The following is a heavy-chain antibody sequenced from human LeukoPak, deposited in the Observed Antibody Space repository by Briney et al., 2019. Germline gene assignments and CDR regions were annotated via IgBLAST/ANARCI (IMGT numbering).Heavy chain of an antibody. Sequence: SETLSLTCTVSGGSISSSSYYRGWIRQPPGKGLEWIGSIYYSGSTYYNPSLKSRVTISVDTSKNQFSLKLSSVTAADTAVYYCARVCIAVAGTRSYNWFDPWGQGTLDTVSS. D-gene: IGHD6-19*01. CDR1: GGSISSSSYY. J-gene: IGHJ5*02. CDR3: ARVCIAVAGTRSYNWFDP. V-gene: IGHV4-39*07. CDR2: IYYSGST.